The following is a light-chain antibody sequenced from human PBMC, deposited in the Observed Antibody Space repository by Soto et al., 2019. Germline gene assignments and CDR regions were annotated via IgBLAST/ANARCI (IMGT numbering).Light chain of an antibody. J-gene: IGLJ1*01. CDR1: SSNIGGNS. CDR2: DDN. V-gene: IGLV1-51*01. CDR3: GSWDSSLSAYV. Sequence: QSVLTQPPSVSAAPGQKVTISCSGSSSNIGGNSVSWYQQPPGTAPKLLIYDDNKRPSGIPDRFSGSKSGTSATLGITGFQTGDEADYYCGSWDSSLSAYVFGTGNKVTVL.